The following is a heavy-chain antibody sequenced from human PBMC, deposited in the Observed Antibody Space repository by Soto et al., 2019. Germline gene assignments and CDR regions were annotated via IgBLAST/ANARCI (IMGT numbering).Heavy chain of an antibody. J-gene: IGHJ4*02. Sequence: GGSLRLSCAASGFTFSSYSMNWVRQAPGKGLEWVSYISSSSSTIYYADSVKGRFTISRDNAKNSLYLQMNSLRAEDTAVYYCAREEAVAVDYWGQGTLVTVSS. CDR1: GFTFSSYS. D-gene: IGHD6-19*01. CDR3: AREEAVAVDY. CDR2: ISSSSSTI. V-gene: IGHV3-48*01.